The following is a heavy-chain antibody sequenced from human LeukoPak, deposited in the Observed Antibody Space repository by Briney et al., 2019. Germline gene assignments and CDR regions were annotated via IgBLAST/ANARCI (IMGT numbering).Heavy chain of an antibody. D-gene: IGHD3-3*01. CDR3: ARGPFITIFGVVIKTPFDY. CDR2: IEQDGSEK. V-gene: IGHV3-7*01. Sequence: HPGGSLRLSCAASGFTFSSYWMSWVRQAPGKGLEWVANIEQDGSEKYYVDSVKGRFTISRDNAKNSLYLQMNSLRAEDTAVYYCARGPFITIFGVVIKTPFDYWGQGTLVTVSS. CDR1: GFTFSSYW. J-gene: IGHJ4*02.